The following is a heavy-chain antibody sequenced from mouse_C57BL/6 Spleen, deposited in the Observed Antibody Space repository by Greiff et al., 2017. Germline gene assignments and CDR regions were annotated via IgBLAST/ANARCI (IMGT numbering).Heavy chain of an antibody. J-gene: IGHJ3*01. D-gene: IGHD2-4*01. Sequence: EVQLQQSGPELVKPGASVKMSCKASGYTFTDYNMHWVKQSHGKSLEWIGYINPNNGGTRYNQKFKGKATLTVNKSSSTAYMALRSLTSEDSAVYYCARGGTYYDYDGLFAYWGQGTLVTVSA. CDR1: GYTFTDYN. CDR2: INPNNGGT. CDR3: ARGGTYYDYDGLFAY. V-gene: IGHV1-22*01.